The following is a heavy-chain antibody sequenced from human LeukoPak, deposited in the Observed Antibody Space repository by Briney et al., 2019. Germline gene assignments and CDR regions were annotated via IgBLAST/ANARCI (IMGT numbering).Heavy chain of an antibody. CDR1: GGSISSSSYY. Sequence: SETLSLTSTVSGGSISSSSYYWGWIRQPPGKGLEWIGSIYYSGSTYYNPSLKSRVTISVDTSKNQFSLKLSSVTAADTAVYYCARQPKYYYDSSGYLHWFDPWGQGTLVTVSS. D-gene: IGHD3-22*01. CDR3: ARQPKYYYDSSGYLHWFDP. J-gene: IGHJ5*02. CDR2: IYYSGST. V-gene: IGHV4-39*01.